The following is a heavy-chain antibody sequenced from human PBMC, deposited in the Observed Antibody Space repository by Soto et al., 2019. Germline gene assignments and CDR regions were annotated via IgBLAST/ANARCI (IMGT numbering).Heavy chain of an antibody. V-gene: IGHV4-30-4*02. J-gene: IGHJ4*02. CDR1: GGSISSGDYY. CDR3: AKDRGYYSSSWPFY. Sequence: SETLSLTCTVSGGSISSGDYYWRWIRQPPGKGLEWIGYIYYSGSTYYNPSLKSRVTISVDTSKNQFSLRAEDTAVYYCAKDRGYYSSSWPFYWGQGTLVTVSS. D-gene: IGHD6-13*01. CDR2: IYYSGST.